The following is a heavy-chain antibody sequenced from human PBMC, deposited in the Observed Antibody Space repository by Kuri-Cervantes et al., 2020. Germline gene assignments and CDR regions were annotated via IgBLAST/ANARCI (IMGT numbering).Heavy chain of an antibody. CDR1: VGIFSSYG. CDR3: ATTVTTQLVMDV. V-gene: IGHV1-69*13. Sequence: SVKVSCKASVGIFSSYGISWVRQAPGQGLEWMGGIIPIFGTANYAQKFQGRVTITADESTSTAYMELSSLRSEDTAVYYCATTVTTQLVMDVWGQGTTVTVSS. J-gene: IGHJ6*02. D-gene: IGHD4-17*01. CDR2: IIPIFGTA.